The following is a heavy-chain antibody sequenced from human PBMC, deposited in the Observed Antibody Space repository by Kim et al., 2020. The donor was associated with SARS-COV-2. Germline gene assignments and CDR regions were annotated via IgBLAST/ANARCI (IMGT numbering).Heavy chain of an antibody. CDR2: IKDDGGET. V-gene: IGHV3-7*01. J-gene: IGHJ4*02. D-gene: IGHD3-3*01. CDR3: GRSFWHSVDC. Sequence: GGSLRLSCAASGFVLRSDWMGWIRQSPEKGLEWVATIKDDGGETYYVDSVKGRFTISRDNAKNSLYLQMNSLRAEDTAVYYCGRSFWHSVDCWGQGTLVTVSS. CDR1: GFVLRSDW.